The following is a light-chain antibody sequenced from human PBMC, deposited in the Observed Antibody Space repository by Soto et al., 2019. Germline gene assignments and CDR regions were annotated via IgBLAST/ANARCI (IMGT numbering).Light chain of an antibody. CDR3: NSYVGSNKYV. J-gene: IGLJ1*01. Sequence: QSVMTEAPSASGSPGQSVTISCIGTASDIGRYNYVSWYQHHPGKAPKLIIYEVTKRPSGVPDRFSGSKSGNTASLTVSGLQADDEADYYCNSYVGSNKYVFATGTKVT. V-gene: IGLV2-8*01. CDR2: EVT. CDR1: ASDIGRYNY.